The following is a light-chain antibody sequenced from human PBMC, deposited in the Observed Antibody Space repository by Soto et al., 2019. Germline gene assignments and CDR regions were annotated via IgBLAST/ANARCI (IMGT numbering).Light chain of an antibody. Sequence: EIAMTQSPATLSVSPGERLTLSCRASQSVSSNLAWYQQKPGQAPRLLIYGASTRATGIPARFSGSGSGTEFTLTISSLQSEDFAVYYCQQYNNWPWTFGQGTKVDIK. J-gene: IGKJ1*01. CDR2: GAS. CDR3: QQYNNWPWT. V-gene: IGKV3-15*01. CDR1: QSVSSN.